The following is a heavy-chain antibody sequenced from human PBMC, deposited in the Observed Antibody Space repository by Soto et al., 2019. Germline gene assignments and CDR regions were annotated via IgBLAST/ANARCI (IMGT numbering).Heavy chain of an antibody. V-gene: IGHV4-4*07. D-gene: IGHD3-22*01. CDR2: IYTSGST. CDR3: ARVRGDYYDSSGPNAFDI. J-gene: IGHJ3*02. Sequence: SETLSLTCTVSGGSISSYYWSWIRQPAGKGLEWIGRIYTSGSTNYNPSLKSRVTMSVDTSKHQFSLKLSSVTAADTAVYYCARVRGDYYDSSGPNAFDIWGQGTMVTVSS. CDR1: GGSISSYY.